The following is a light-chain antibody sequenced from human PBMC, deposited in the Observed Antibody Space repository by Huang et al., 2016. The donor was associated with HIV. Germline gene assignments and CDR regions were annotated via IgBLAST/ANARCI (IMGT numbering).Light chain of an antibody. Sequence: DIQMTQSPSSLSASVGDRVTITRRASQGIKNYVAWFQQKPGKAPKSLIHRVSYLHGGVPSRFSGSGSGIHFTLTINSLQPEDFAFYYCQQYYTSPYTFGQATKLEIK. CDR2: RVS. CDR1: QGIKNY. J-gene: IGKJ2*01. CDR3: QQYYTSPYT. V-gene: IGKV1-16*01.